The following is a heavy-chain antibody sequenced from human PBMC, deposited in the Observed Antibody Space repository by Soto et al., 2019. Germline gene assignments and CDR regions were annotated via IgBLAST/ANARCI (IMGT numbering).Heavy chain of an antibody. J-gene: IGHJ1*01. V-gene: IGHV3-23*01. CDR3: AKERLAVAGPKGYFQH. Sequence: SLRLSCAASGFTFSSYAMSWVRQAPGKGLEWVSAISGSGGSTYYADSVKGRFTISRDNSKNTLYLQMNSLRAEDTAVYYCAKERLAVAGPKGYFQHWGQGTLVTVSS. CDR2: ISGSGGST. D-gene: IGHD6-19*01. CDR1: GFTFSSYA.